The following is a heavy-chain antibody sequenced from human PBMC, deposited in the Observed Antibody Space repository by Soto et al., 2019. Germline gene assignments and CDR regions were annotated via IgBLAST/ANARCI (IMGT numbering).Heavy chain of an antibody. Sequence: QVQLVESGGGVVQPGRSLRLSCAASGFTFSSYGMHWVRQAPGKGLEWVAVIWYDGSNKYYADSVKGRFTISRDNSKNTLYLQMNSLRAEDTAVYYCARNPAYGFNNYFDYWGQGTLVTVSS. CDR1: GFTFSSYG. CDR3: ARNPAYGFNNYFDY. CDR2: IWYDGSNK. D-gene: IGHD3-10*01. V-gene: IGHV3-33*01. J-gene: IGHJ4*02.